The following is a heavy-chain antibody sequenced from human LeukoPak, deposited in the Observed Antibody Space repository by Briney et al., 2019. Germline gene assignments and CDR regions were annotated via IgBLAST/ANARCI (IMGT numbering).Heavy chain of an antibody. V-gene: IGHV3-30*04. J-gene: IGHJ4*02. Sequence: GRSLRLSCAASGFTFSSSAMHWVRQAPGKGLEWVAFISYDGSTIYYADSVKGRFTISRDNSKNTLYLQMNSLRVEDTAVYYCARVGGMTPFFYFDFWGQGTLVTVSS. CDR1: GFTFSSSA. CDR2: ISYDGSTI. CDR3: ARVGGMTPFFYFDF. D-gene: IGHD1-26*01.